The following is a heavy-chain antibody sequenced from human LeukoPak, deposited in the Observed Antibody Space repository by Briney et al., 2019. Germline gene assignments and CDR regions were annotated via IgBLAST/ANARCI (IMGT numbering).Heavy chain of an antibody. CDR3: VRYRDWEVSY. CDR1: GFTFSYYE. CDR2: INADGTSR. J-gene: IGHJ4*02. Sequence: GGSLRLSCAASGFTFSYYEMHWVRQAPGQGLVWVSRINADGTSRTYADSVQGRFTISRYYAKTTVYLQLNRLRADDTAVYYCVRYRDWEVSYWGQGTLVTVSS. D-gene: IGHD3-10*01. V-gene: IGHV3-74*01.